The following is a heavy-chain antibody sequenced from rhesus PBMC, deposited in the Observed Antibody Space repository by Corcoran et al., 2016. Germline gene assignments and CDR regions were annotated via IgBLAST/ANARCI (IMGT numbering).Heavy chain of an antibody. CDR3: AREESSWSLDY. D-gene: IGHD6-13*01. CDR2: IFSNSEST. CDR1: GGTIRSGYYS. V-gene: IGHV4S12*01. Sequence: QVQLQESGPGVVKPLETLSLTCAASGGTIRSGYYSWSWIRPPPGKGLEWFGGIFSNSESTNYNPSLKSRVTISKDTSKNQFSLKLSSVTATDTAVYYCAREESSWSLDYWGQGVLVTVSS. J-gene: IGHJ4*01.